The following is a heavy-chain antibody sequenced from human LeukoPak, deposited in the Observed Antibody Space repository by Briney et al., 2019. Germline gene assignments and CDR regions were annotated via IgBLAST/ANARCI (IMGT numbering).Heavy chain of an antibody. CDR3: ARGDFWSGYGWFDP. Sequence: SQTLSLTCTVSGGSISSGSYYWIWIRQPAGKGLEWIGRIYTSGSTNYNPSLKSRVTISVDTSKNQFSLKLSSVTAADTAVYYCARGDFWSGYGWFDPWGQGTLVTVSS. CDR1: GGSISSGSYY. J-gene: IGHJ5*02. D-gene: IGHD3-3*01. V-gene: IGHV4-61*02. CDR2: IYTSGST.